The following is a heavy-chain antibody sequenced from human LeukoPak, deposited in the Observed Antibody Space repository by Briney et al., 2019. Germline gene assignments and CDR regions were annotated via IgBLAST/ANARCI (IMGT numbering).Heavy chain of an antibody. CDR2: INEDGSAK. V-gene: IGHV3-7*01. CDR3: TRSRRDGNDY. CDR1: GFTFSSSW. D-gene: IGHD5-24*01. J-gene: IGHJ4*02. Sequence: PGGSLRLSCAASGFTFSSSWMSWVRQAPGKGLEWVANINEDGSAKYYVDSVKDRFTISRDNAKRSLDLQVNSLRAEDTAVYYCTRSRRDGNDYWGQGTLVTVSS.